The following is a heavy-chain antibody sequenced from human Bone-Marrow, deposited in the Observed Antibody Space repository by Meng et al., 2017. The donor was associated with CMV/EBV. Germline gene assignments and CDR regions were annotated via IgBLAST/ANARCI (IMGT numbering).Heavy chain of an antibody. D-gene: IGHD3-16*01. J-gene: IGHJ3*02. CDR3: AKVVTVWKPLDAFDI. CDR2: IYSGGSST. CDR1: GFTFSSYA. Sequence: GGSLRLSCAASGFTFSSYAMSWVRQAPGKGLEWVSVIYSGGSSTYYADSVKGRFTISRDNSKNTLYLQMNSLRAEDTAVYYCAKVVTVWKPLDAFDIWGQGTMVTVSS. V-gene: IGHV3-23*03.